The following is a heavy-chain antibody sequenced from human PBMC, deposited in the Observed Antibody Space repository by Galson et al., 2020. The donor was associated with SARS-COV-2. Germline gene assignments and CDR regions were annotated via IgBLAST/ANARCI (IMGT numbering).Heavy chain of an antibody. CDR3: ARALLTGIRILYYSGMDV. V-gene: IGHV6-1*01. CDR1: GNSVSSNSAA. D-gene: IGHD1-20*01. CDR2: TYYRSKWYN. J-gene: IGHJ6*02. Sequence: SQTLSLTCAISGNSVSSNSAAWNWIRQSPSRGLEWLGRTYYRSKWYNDYAVSVKSRITINPDTSKNQFSLQLNSVTPEDTAVYYCARALLTGIRILYYSGMDVWGQGTTVTVSS.